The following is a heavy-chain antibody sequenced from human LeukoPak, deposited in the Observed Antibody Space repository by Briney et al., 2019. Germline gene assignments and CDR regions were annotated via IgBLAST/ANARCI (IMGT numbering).Heavy chain of an antibody. D-gene: IGHD6-13*01. CDR1: GFTFSDYY. J-gene: IGHJ4*02. Sequence: PGGSLRLSCAASGFTFSDYYMSWIRQAPGKGLEWVSYISSSGSTIYYADSVKGRFTISRDNAKNSLSPQMNSLRAEDTAVYYCARELYSSSSDYWGQGTLVTVSS. CDR3: ARELYSSSSDY. V-gene: IGHV3-11*04. CDR2: ISSSGSTI.